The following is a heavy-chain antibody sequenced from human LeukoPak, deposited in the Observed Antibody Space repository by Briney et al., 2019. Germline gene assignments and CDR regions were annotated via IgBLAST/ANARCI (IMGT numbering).Heavy chain of an antibody. Sequence: GGSLRLSCAASGFTFSDYGMNWVRQAPGKGLEWVAVISYDGSNKYYADSVKGRFTISRDNSKNTLYLQMNSLRAEDTAVYYCARGGGATIHSSGWYEGNYFDYWGQGTLVTVSS. J-gene: IGHJ4*02. CDR3: ARGGGATIHSSGWYEGNYFDY. D-gene: IGHD6-19*01. V-gene: IGHV3-30*03. CDR1: GFTFSDYG. CDR2: ISYDGSNK.